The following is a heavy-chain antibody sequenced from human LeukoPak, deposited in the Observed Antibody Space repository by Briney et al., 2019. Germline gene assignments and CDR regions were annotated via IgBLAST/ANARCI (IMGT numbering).Heavy chain of an antibody. J-gene: IGHJ5*02. V-gene: IGHV1-2*06. Sequence: ASVKVSCKASGYTFTGYYMHWVRQAPGQGLGWMGRINPNSGGTNYAQKFQGRVTMTRDTSISTAYMELSRLRSDDTAVYYCARRRLTYNWFDPWGQGTLVTVSS. CDR2: INPNSGGT. D-gene: IGHD5-24*01. CDR1: GYTFTGYY. CDR3: ARRRLTYNWFDP.